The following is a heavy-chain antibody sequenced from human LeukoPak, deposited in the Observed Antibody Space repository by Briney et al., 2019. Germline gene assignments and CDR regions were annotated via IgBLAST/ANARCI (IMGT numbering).Heavy chain of an antibody. CDR1: GYTFTSYD. V-gene: IGHV1-8*01. D-gene: IGHD6-19*01. CDR2: MNPSSGNT. Sequence: ASVKVSCKASGYTFTSYDINWVRQATGQGLEWMGWMNPSSGNTGYAQKFQGRVTMTRNTSISTAYMELSSLRSEDTAVYYCATYSSGWYEPDFWGQGTLVTVSS. J-gene: IGHJ4*02. CDR3: ATYSSGWYEPDF.